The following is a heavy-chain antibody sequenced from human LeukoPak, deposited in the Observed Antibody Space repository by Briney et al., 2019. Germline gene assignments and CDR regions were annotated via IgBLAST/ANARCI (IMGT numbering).Heavy chain of an antibody. D-gene: IGHD3-10*01. J-gene: IGHJ6*03. CDR3: ARENKKGSSYYMDV. Sequence: ASVKVSCKASGYTFTGYYMHWVRQAPGQGLEWMGWINPNSGGTNYAQKFQGRVTMTRDTSISTAYMELSRLRSDDTAVYYCARENKKGSSYYMDVWGKGTTVTVSS. CDR2: INPNSGGT. CDR1: GYTFTGYY. V-gene: IGHV1-2*02.